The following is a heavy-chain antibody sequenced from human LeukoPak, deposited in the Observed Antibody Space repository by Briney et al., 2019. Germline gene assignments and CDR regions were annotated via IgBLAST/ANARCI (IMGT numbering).Heavy chain of an antibody. J-gene: IGHJ3*02. D-gene: IGHD2-15*01. CDR3: ARAGGYCSGGSCYSDAFDI. V-gene: IGHV4-61*01. CDR2: IYYSGST. Sequence: SETLSLTCTVSGGSISSSSYYWSWIRQPPGKGLEWIGYIYYSGSTNYNPSLKSRVTISVDTSKNQFSLKLSSVTAADTAVYYCARAGGYCSGGSCYSDAFDIWGQGTMVTVSS. CDR1: GGSISSSSYY.